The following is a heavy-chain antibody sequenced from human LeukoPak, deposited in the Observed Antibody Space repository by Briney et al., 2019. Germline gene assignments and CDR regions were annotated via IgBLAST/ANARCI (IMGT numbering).Heavy chain of an antibody. CDR3: ASLAVAGLSEGY. J-gene: IGHJ4*02. D-gene: IGHD6-19*01. CDR2: IYYSGST. V-gene: IGHV4-39*01. CDR1: GGSTSSDSYY. Sequence: PSETLSLTCTVSGGSTSSDSYYWAWIRQPPGKGLEWIASIYYSGSTYYNPSLKSRVTISVDTSRNQFSLKLSSVTAAVTAVYYCASLAVAGLSEGYWGQGTLVIVSS.